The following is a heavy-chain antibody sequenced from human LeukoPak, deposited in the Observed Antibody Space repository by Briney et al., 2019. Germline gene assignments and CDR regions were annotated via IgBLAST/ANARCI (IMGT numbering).Heavy chain of an antibody. J-gene: IGHJ6*02. CDR1: GGPISSYH. V-gene: IGHV4-59*01. Sequence: SETLSLTCTVSGGPISSYHWSWLRQPPGKGLEWIGYIYYSGSTNYNPSLKSRVTISVDTSKIQFSLKLSSVTAADTAVYYCARGTRRYCTNGVCPYYYYYYGMDVWGQGTTVTVSS. CDR3: ARGTRRYCTNGVCPYYYYYYGMDV. CDR2: IYYSGST. D-gene: IGHD2-8*01.